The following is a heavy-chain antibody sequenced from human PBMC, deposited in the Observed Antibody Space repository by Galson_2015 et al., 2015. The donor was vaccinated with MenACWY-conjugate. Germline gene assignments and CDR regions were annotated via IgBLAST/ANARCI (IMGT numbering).Heavy chain of an antibody. CDR1: GLTFSNVW. D-gene: IGHD2-15*01. Sequence: SLRLSCATSGLTFSNVWMSWVRQAPGKGPEWVARIKCRTDGGTTDYATPVKGRFTILRDDSAKTLYLQTNSLKIEDTAMYFCTRDRDVGGSRWWFDPWGQGTLVTVSS. J-gene: IGHJ5*02. CDR2: IKCRTDGGTT. CDR3: TRDRDVGGSRWWFDP. V-gene: IGHV3-15*01.